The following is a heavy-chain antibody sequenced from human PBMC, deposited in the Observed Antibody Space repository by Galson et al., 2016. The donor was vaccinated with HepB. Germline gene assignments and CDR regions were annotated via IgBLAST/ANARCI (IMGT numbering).Heavy chain of an antibody. V-gene: IGHV4-34*01. J-gene: IGHJ6*03. CDR3: ARAYYYDSSGHYRYYYYMDV. CDR1: GESFSGYY. D-gene: IGHD3-22*01. CDR2: INHSGST. Sequence: ETLSLTCAVFGESFSGYYWSWIRQPQGKGLEWIGEINHSGSTNYNPSLKSRVTISVDTSKNQFSLRLSSVTAADTAVYYCARAYYYDSSGHYRYYYYMDVWGKGTTVTVSS.